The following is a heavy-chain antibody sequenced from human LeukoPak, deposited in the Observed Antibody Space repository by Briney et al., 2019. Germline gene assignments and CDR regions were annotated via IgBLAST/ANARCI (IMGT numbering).Heavy chain of an antibody. J-gene: IGHJ6*02. V-gene: IGHV1-69*04. Sequence: ASVKVSCKASGGTFSSYDISWVRQAPGQGLEWMGRIIPILGIANYAQKFQGRVTITADKSTSTAYMELSSLRSEDTAVYYCARASDRYSGGWPYGMDVWGQGTTVTVSS. CDR1: GGTFSSYD. CDR2: IIPILGIA. CDR3: ARASDRYSGGWPYGMDV. D-gene: IGHD6-19*01.